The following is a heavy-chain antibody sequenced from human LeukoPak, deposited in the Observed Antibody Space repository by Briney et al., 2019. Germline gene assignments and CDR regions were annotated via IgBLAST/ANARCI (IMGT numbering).Heavy chain of an antibody. V-gene: IGHV3-7*03. CDR2: IKEDGSER. CDR1: GFNFSEFW. Sequence: GGSLRLSCVASGFTSGFNFSEFWMSWVRQAPGKGLEWVANIKEDGSERYSVDSVEGRFTISRDNAKKSLYLQMNSLRAEDTAVYYCAKSLIIVATMIDYWGQGTLVTVSS. J-gene: IGHJ4*02. CDR3: AKSLIIVATMIDY. D-gene: IGHD5-12*01.